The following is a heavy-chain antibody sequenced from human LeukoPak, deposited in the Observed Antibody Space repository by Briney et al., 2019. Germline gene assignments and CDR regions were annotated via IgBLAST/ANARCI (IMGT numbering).Heavy chain of an antibody. CDR2: IYYSGST. J-gene: IGHJ4*02. CDR1: RGSISIGGYY. CDR3: ARARHGDFGAAIDY. Sequence: SETLSLTCTVSRGSISIGGYYWSWIRQHPGKGLEWIGYIYYSGSTYYNPSLKSRGTISIDTSKKQFSLKLSSVTAADTAVYYCARARHGDFGAAIDYWGQGTLVTVSS. D-gene: IGHD4-17*01. V-gene: IGHV4-31*03.